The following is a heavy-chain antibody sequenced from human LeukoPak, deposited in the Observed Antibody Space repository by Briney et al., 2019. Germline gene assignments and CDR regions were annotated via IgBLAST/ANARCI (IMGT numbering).Heavy chain of an antibody. J-gene: IGHJ4*02. CDR1: GFTFSSYW. CDR2: IKQGGSEK. Sequence: QAGGSLRLSCAASGFTFSSYWMSWVRQAPGKGLEWVANIKQGGSEKYYVDSVKGRFTISRDNAKNSLYLQMNSLRAEDTAVYYCARGYYDYVWGSYRLYFDYWGQGTLVTVSS. CDR3: ARGYYDYVWGSYRLYFDY. V-gene: IGHV3-7*01. D-gene: IGHD3-16*02.